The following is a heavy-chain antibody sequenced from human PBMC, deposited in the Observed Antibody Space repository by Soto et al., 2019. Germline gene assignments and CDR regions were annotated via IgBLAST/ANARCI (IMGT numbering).Heavy chain of an antibody. V-gene: IGHV4-30-4*01. CDR3: ARVGPIRGPFVGDDY. CDR2: IYYSGST. D-gene: IGHD1-26*01. Sequence: SETLSLTCTVSGGSISSGDYSWVWFGQPQGKGLEWIGYIYYSGSTYYNPSLKSRVTISVDTSKNQFSLKLSSVTAADTAVYYCARVGPIRGPFVGDDYWGQGTLVTVSS. CDR1: GGSISSGDYS. J-gene: IGHJ4*02.